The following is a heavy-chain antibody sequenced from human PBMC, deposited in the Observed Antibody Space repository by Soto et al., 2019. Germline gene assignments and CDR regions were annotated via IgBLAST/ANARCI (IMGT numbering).Heavy chain of an antibody. CDR2: IYYSGST. CDR3: ARSGDGLLAFDI. D-gene: IGHD1-26*01. J-gene: IGHJ3*02. Sequence: QVQLQESGPGLVKPSQTLSLTCTVSGGSISSGDYYWSWIRQPPGKGLEWIGYIYYSGSTYYNPSLRSRVTLSVDTSKNQFSLKLSSVTAADTAVYYCARSGDGLLAFDIWGQGTMVTVSS. CDR1: GGSISSGDYY. V-gene: IGHV4-30-4*01.